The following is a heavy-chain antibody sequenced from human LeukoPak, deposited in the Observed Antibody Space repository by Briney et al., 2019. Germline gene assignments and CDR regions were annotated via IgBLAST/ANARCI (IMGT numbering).Heavy chain of an antibody. D-gene: IGHD2-2*01. J-gene: IGHJ6*02. CDR2: INPSGGST. Sequence: ASVKVSCKASGYTFTSYYMHWVRQAPGQGLEWMGIINPSGGSTSYAQRFQGRVTMTRDTSTSTVYMELSSLRSEDTAVYYCARDIVVVPAAKAYYYYGMDVWGQGTTVTVSS. V-gene: IGHV1-46*01. CDR3: ARDIVVVPAAKAYYYYGMDV. CDR1: GYTFTSYY.